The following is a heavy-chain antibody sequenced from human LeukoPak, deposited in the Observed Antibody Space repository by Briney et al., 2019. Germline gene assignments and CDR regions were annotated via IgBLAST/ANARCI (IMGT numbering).Heavy chain of an antibody. D-gene: IGHD3-9*01. CDR3: AKDQTGYFITVFDY. V-gene: IGHV3-23*01. J-gene: IGHJ4*02. CDR2: ISYSGGST. Sequence: SGGSLRLSCAASGXTFSSYAMSWVRQAPGKGLEWVSAISYSGGSTYYADSVKGRFTISRDNSKNTLYLQMNSLRAEDTAVYYCAKDQTGYFITVFDYWGQGTLVTVSS. CDR1: GXTFSSYA.